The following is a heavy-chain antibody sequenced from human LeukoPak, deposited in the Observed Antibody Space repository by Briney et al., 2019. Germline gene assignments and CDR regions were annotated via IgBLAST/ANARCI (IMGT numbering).Heavy chain of an antibody. Sequence: GGSLRLSCAASGFTFSSYAMSWVRQAPGKGLEWVSAISGSGGSTYYADSVKGRFTISRDNSKNTLYLQMNRLRAEDTAVYYCAKDLRVTIFGVVTDEFDYWGQGTLVTVSS. CDR1: GFTFSSYA. V-gene: IGHV3-23*01. J-gene: IGHJ4*02. D-gene: IGHD3-3*01. CDR3: AKDLRVTIFGVVTDEFDY. CDR2: ISGSGGST.